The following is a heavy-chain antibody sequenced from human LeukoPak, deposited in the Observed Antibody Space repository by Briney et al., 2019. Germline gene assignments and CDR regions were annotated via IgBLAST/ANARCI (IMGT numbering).Heavy chain of an antibody. CDR1: GYSISSGYY. D-gene: IGHD6-6*01. CDR2: IYYSGST. J-gene: IGHJ3*02. Sequence: SETLSLTCTVSGYSISSGYYWGWIRQPPGKGLEWIGSIYYSGSTYYNPSLKSRVTISVDTSKNQFSLKLSSVTAADTAVYYCARIIAASQDVFDIWGQGTMITVSS. V-gene: IGHV4-38-2*02. CDR3: ARIIAASQDVFDI.